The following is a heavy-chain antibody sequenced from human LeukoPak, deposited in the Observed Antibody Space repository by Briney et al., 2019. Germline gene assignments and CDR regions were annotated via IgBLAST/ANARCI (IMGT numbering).Heavy chain of an antibody. CDR3: AKQFWRTQRYNWFDP. CDR2: ISGSGGST. J-gene: IGHJ5*02. V-gene: IGHV3-23*01. CDR1: GFTFSSYA. D-gene: IGHD3-3*01. Sequence: PGGSLRLSCAASGFTFSSYAMSWVRQAPGKGLEWVSAISGSGGSTYYADSVKGRFTISRDNSKNTLYLQVNSLRAEDTAVYYCAKQFWRTQRYNWFDPWGQGTLVTVSS.